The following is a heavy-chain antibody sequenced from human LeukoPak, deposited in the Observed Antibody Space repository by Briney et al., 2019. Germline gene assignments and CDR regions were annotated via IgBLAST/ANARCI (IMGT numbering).Heavy chain of an antibody. V-gene: IGHV4-31*03. Sequence: SQTLSLTCTVSGGSISSGGYYWSWIRQHPGKGLEWIGYIYYSGSTYYNPSLKSRVTISVDTSKNQFSLKLSSVTAADTAVYYCARDRYSYGFSYGMDVWGKGTTVTVSS. CDR3: ARDRYSYGFSYGMDV. D-gene: IGHD5-18*01. CDR2: IYYSGST. CDR1: GGSISSGGYY. J-gene: IGHJ6*04.